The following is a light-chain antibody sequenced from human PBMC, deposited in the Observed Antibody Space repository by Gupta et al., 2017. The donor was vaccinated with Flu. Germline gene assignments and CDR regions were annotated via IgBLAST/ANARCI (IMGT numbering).Light chain of an antibody. V-gene: IGKV4-1*01. CDR3: QQYYSTPYT. CDR1: QSVLYSSNNKNY. CDR2: WAS. J-gene: IGKJ2*01. Sequence: DIVMTQSPDSLAVSLGERVTINCKTSQSVLYSSNNKNYLAWYQQKPGQPPKLLIYWASTRESGVPDRFSGSGSGTDSTLTISSLQAEDVAVYYCQQYYSTPYTFGQGTKLEIK.